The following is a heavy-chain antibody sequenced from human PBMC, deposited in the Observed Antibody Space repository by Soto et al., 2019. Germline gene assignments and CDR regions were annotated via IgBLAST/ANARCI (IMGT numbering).Heavy chain of an antibody. J-gene: IGHJ4*02. V-gene: IGHV3-48*02. CDR2: ISSGSKTI. CDR1: GFTFSGYS. Sequence: LRLSCAASGFTFSGYSMNWVRQAPGKGLEWISYISSGSKTIFYADSVKGRFSISRDNAKNSQYLQMNSLRDEDTAVYFCAREDILGARSFDYWGQGTLVTVSS. CDR3: AREDILGARSFDY. D-gene: IGHD1-26*01.